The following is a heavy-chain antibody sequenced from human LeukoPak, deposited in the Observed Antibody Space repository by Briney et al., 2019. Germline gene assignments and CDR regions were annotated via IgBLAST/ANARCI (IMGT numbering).Heavy chain of an antibody. D-gene: IGHD6-19*01. J-gene: IGHJ5*02. CDR2: ISGSSSDI. V-gene: IGHV3-21*01. Sequence: PGGSLRLSCAGSEFTFRSYSMHWVRQAPGKGLEWVSSISGSSSDIYYADSVKGRFTISRDNSKNTLYLQMNSLRAEDTAVYYCAKASDSSGPWPWGQGTLVTVSS. CDR1: EFTFRSYS. CDR3: AKASDSSGPWP.